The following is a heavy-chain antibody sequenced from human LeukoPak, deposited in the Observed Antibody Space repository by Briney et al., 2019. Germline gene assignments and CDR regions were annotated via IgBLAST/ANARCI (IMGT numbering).Heavy chain of an antibody. D-gene: IGHD3/OR15-3a*01. CDR1: GFTFSDYY. CDR2: ISSSSSTI. J-gene: IGHJ4*02. CDR3: ARDLAALGLAEDY. Sequence: PSVSLRFSCAASGFTFSDYYLMWMRQGPGNGLEGVSYISSSSSTIYYADTVKGRFTISRDTAKNSLYLQMNSLRAEDTAVYYCARDLAALGLAEDYWGQGTLVTVSS. V-gene: IGHV3-11*01.